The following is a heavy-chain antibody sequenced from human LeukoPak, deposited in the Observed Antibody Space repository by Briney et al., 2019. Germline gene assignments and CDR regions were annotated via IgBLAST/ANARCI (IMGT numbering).Heavy chain of an antibody. CDR3: AKDFYGYSYVDY. CDR2: ISGDGGST. J-gene: IGHJ4*02. D-gene: IGHD5-18*01. V-gene: IGHV3-43*02. CDR1: GLTFDDYA. Sequence: PGGSLRLSCAASGLTFDDYAMHWVRQAPGKGLEWVSLISGDGGSTYYADSVKGRFTISRDNSKNSLYLQMNSLRTEDTALYYCAKDFYGYSYVDYWGQGTLVTVSS.